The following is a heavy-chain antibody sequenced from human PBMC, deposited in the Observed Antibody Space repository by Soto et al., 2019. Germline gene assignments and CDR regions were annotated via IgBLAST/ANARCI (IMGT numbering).Heavy chain of an antibody. CDR1: GFTFSSYA. V-gene: IGHV3-23*01. CDR3: AKFYYGGNRTTDAFDI. Sequence: EVQLLESGGGLVQPGGSLRLSCAASGFTFSSYAMSWVRQAPGKGLEWVSAISGSGGSTYYADSVKGRFTNSRDNSKNTLYLQMNSLRAEDTAVYYCAKFYYGGNRTTDAFDIWGQGTMVTVSS. D-gene: IGHD4-17*01. J-gene: IGHJ3*02. CDR2: ISGSGGST.